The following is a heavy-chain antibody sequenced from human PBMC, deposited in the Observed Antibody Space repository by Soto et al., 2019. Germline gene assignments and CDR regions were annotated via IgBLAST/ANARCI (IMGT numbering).Heavy chain of an antibody. V-gene: IGHV4-34*01. CDR2: INHSGST. Sequence: QVQLQQWGAGLLKPSETLSLTCAVYGGSFSGYYWSWIRQPPGKGLEWIGEINHSGSTNYNPSLTRRXXIXVXXSKNQFSLKLSSVTAADTAVYYCATIGEDGDPLWYWGQGTLVTVSS. J-gene: IGHJ4*02. D-gene: IGHD4-17*01. CDR3: ATIGEDGDPLWY. CDR1: GGSFSGYY.